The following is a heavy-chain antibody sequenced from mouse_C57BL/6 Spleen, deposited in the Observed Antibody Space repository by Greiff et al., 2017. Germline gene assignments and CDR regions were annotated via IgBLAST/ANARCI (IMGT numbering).Heavy chain of an antibody. V-gene: IGHV3-8*01. CDR2: ISYSGST. CDR1: GYSITSDY. CDR3: ARYDDGYYVGYFDV. J-gene: IGHJ1*03. D-gene: IGHD2-3*01. Sequence: EVKLMESGPGLAKPSQTLSLTCSVTGYSITSDYWNWLRKFPGNKLEYMGSISYSGSTYYNPSLKSRITITRDTSKNQYYLQLNSVTTEDTATYYCARYDDGYYVGYFDVWGTGTTVTVSS.